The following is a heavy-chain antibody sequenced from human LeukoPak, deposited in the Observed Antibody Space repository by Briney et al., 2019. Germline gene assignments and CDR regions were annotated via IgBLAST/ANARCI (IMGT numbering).Heavy chain of an antibody. D-gene: IGHD6-13*01. CDR1: GYSISSGYY. J-gene: IGHJ4*02. Sequence: SETLSLTCTVSGYSISSGYYWGWIRQPSVKGLEWIGSIYHSGNTYYKPSLKSRVTISVDTSKNQFSLKQTSVTAADTAVYYCARLYNNSWYYFDYWGQGTLVTVSS. CDR3: ARLYNNSWYYFDY. CDR2: IYHSGNT. V-gene: IGHV4-38-2*02.